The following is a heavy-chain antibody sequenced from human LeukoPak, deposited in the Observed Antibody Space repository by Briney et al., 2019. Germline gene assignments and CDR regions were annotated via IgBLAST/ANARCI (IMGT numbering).Heavy chain of an antibody. V-gene: IGHV4-59*08. D-gene: IGHD4-17*01. CDR1: GGSISSYY. CDR3: ARYGDYVFDY. CDR2: IYYSGST. Sequence: SETLSLTCTVSGGSISSYYWSWIRQPPGKGLEWIGYIYYSGSTNYNPSLKSRATISVDTSKNQFSLKLSSVTAADTAVYYCARYGDYVFDYWGQGTLVTVSS. J-gene: IGHJ4*02.